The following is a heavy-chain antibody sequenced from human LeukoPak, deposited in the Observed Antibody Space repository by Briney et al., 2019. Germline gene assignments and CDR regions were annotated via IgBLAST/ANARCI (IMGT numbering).Heavy chain of an antibody. D-gene: IGHD3-22*01. Sequence: SETLSLTCTVSGDSISSVDYYWSWIRQPAGKGLEWIGRISSSERTNYNPSLKIRVTISVDTSKNQFSLKLSSVPAADTAVYFCARGPYSYDSSGAFDIWAQGTMVTVSS. J-gene: IGHJ3*02. V-gene: IGHV4-61*02. CDR2: ISSSERT. CDR3: ARGPYSYDSSGAFDI. CDR1: GDSISSVDYY.